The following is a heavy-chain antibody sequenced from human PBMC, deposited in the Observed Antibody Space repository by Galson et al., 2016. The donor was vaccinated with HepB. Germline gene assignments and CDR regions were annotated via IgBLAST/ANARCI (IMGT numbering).Heavy chain of an antibody. Sequence: QSGAEVKEAGESLKISCKASGYTFISYGVSWVRQAPGQGLEWVGWISSYNGNTNYTQKYQGRVSMTTDTSTSTAYMELRSLRSDDTAVYYCAGVRWQWEAPGWFDPWGQGTLVTVSS. CDR1: GYTFISYG. CDR2: ISSYNGNT. J-gene: IGHJ5*02. V-gene: IGHV1-18*04. D-gene: IGHD1-26*01. CDR3: AGVRWQWEAPGWFDP.